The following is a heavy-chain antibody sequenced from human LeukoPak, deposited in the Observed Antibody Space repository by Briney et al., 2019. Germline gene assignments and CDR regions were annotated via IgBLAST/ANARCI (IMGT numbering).Heavy chain of an antibody. CDR2: INRSGST. J-gene: IGHJ3*02. V-gene: IGHV4-34*01. D-gene: IGHD5-12*01. CDR1: GGSFSGYY. Sequence: SEALSLTCAVYGGSFSGYYWSWIRQPPGKGLEWIGEINRSGSTNYNPSLKSRVTISVHTSKKQFSLKLTSVTAADTAVYYCARPKVATRGAFDIWGQGTIVTVSS. CDR3: ARPKVATRGAFDI.